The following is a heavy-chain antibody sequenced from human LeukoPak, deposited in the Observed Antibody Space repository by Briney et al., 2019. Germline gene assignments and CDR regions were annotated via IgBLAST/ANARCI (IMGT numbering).Heavy chain of an antibody. D-gene: IGHD3-10*01. CDR2: IYHSGST. J-gene: IGHJ6*03. CDR3: ARQNGSASITYYYYYYMDV. V-gene: IGHV4-4*02. CDR1: GGSISSSNW. Sequence: NSSGTLSLTCAVSGGSISSSNWWSWVRQPPGKGLEWIGEIYHSGSTNYNPSLKSRVTISVDKSKNQFSLKLSSVTAADTAVYYCARQNGSASITYYYYYYMDVWGKGTTVTISS.